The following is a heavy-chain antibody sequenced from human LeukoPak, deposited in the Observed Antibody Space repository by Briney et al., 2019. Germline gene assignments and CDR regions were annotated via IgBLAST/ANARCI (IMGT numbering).Heavy chain of an antibody. J-gene: IGHJ4*02. D-gene: IGHD4-23*01. CDR2: ISSSVSTI. Sequence: GGSLRLSCAASGFIFSDYYMSWIRQAPGKGLEWVSYISSSVSTIYYADSVKGRFTISRDNAKKSLYLQMNSLRAEDTAVYYCARDLSVTPSFDYWGQGTLDTVSS. CDR1: GFIFSDYY. V-gene: IGHV3-11*01. CDR3: ARDLSVTPSFDY.